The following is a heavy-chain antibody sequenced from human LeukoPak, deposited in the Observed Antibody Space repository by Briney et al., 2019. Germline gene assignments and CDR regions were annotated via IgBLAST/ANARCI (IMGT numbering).Heavy chain of an antibody. CDR3: DPRNKGLDP. CDR1: GFTLSYYW. CDR2: SNGDGTLT. Sequence: GGSLRLSCGASGFTLSYYWMFWVRQAPGKGLVCVARSNGDGTLTNYADPVKGRFIISRDNAKNTLYLQMNSLRVEDTAVYTRDPRNKGLDPWGQGTLVTVSS. J-gene: IGHJ5*02. V-gene: IGHV3-74*01. D-gene: IGHD5-24*01.